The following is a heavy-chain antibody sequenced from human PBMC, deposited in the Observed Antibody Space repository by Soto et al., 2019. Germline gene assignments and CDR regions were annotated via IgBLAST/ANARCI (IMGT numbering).Heavy chain of an antibody. D-gene: IGHD3-10*01. V-gene: IGHV4-59*01. CDR2: IYYSGST. Sequence: SETLSLTCTVSGGSISSYYWSWIRQPPGKGLEWIGYIYYSGSTNYNPSLKSRVTISVDTSKNQFSLKLSSVTAADTAVYYCARVGRNRFTMVRGPPNYGMDVWGQGTTVTVSS. J-gene: IGHJ6*02. CDR3: ARVGRNRFTMVRGPPNYGMDV. CDR1: GGSISSYY.